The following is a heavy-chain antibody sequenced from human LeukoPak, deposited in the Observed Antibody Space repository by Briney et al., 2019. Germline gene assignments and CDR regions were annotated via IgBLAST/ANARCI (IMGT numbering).Heavy chain of an antibody. Sequence: GGSLRLSCAASGFTFSSYSMNWVRQAPGKGLEWVSYISSSSTIYYADSVKGRFTISRDNAKNSLYLQMNSLRAEDTAVYYCARDSAGYSYGIYYYGMDVWGQGTTVTVSS. D-gene: IGHD5-18*01. CDR1: GFTFSSYS. V-gene: IGHV3-48*01. CDR2: ISSSSTI. J-gene: IGHJ6*02. CDR3: ARDSAGYSYGIYYYGMDV.